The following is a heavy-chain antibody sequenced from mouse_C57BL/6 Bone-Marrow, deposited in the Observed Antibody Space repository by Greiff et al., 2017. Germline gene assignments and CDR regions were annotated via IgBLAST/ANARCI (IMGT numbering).Heavy chain of an antibody. CDR2: INPNNGGT. Sequence: VQLQQPGPELVKPGASVKISCKASGYTFTDYYMNWVKQSHGKSLEWIGDINPNNGGTSYNQKFKGKATLTVDKSSSTAYMELRSLTSEDSAVYYCARARDGYYFYAMDYWGQGTSVTVSS. CDR3: ARARDGYYFYAMDY. CDR1: GYTFTDYY. V-gene: IGHV1-26*01. J-gene: IGHJ4*01. D-gene: IGHD2-3*01.